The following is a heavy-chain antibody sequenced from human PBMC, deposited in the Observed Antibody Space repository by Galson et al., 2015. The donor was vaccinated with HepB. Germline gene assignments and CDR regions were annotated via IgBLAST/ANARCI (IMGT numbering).Heavy chain of an antibody. CDR3: ARSDRNYYGSGSYYNFDS. CDR2: ISGYNGKT. CDR1: DYTFTDFG. J-gene: IGHJ4*02. Sequence: CKASDYTFTDFGISWVRLAPGQGLEWMGWISGYNGKTNYAQKLRGRVTMTTDTSTNTAFMELRSLRSDDTAVYYCARSDRNYYGSGSYYNFDSWGQGTLVTVSS. D-gene: IGHD3-10*01. V-gene: IGHV1-18*01.